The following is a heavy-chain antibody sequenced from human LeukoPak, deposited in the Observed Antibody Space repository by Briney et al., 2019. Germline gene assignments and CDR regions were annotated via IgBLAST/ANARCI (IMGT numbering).Heavy chain of an antibody. J-gene: IGHJ4*02. CDR2: IYHSGST. D-gene: IGHD5-12*01. V-gene: IGHV4-30-2*01. Sequence: TSQTLSLTCAVSGGSISSGGYSWSWIRQPPGKGLEWIGYIYHSGSTYYNPSLKSRVTISVDRSKNQFSLKLSSVTAADTAVYYCARVGLGYEIDYWGQGTLVTVSS. CDR3: ARVGLGYEIDY. CDR1: GGSISSGGYS.